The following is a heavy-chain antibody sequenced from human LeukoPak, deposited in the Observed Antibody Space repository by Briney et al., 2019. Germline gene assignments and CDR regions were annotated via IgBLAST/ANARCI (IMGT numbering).Heavy chain of an antibody. Sequence: GGSLRLSCAASGFTFSSYSMNWGRQAPGKGLEWVSSISSSSSYIYYADSVKGRFTISRDNAKNSLYLQMNSLRAEDTAVYYCAREARRFLEWSPPPDYWGQGTLVTVSS. CDR1: GFTFSSYS. J-gene: IGHJ4*02. D-gene: IGHD3-3*01. CDR3: AREARRFLEWSPPPDY. V-gene: IGHV3-21*01. CDR2: ISSSSSYI.